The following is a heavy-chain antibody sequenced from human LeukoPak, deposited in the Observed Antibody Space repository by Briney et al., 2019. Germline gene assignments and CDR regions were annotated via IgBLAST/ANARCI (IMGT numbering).Heavy chain of an antibody. CDR2: ISGSGGST. CDR1: GFTFSSYA. V-gene: IGHV3-23*01. CDR3: ATRGIAVAGTTFSGTYYFDY. Sequence: GGSLRLSCAASGFTFSSYAMSWVRQAPGKGLEWVSAISGSGGSTYYADSVKGRFTISRDNSKNTLYLQMNSLRAEDTAVYYCATRGIAVAGTTFSGTYYFDYWGQGTLVTVSS. J-gene: IGHJ4*02. D-gene: IGHD6-19*01.